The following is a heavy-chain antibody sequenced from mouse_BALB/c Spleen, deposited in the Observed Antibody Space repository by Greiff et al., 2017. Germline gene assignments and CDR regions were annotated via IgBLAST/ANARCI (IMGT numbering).Heavy chain of an antibody. D-gene: IGHD4-1*02. CDR2: ISSGSSTI. Sequence: EVHLVESGGGLVQPGGSRKLSCAASGFTFSSFGMHWVRQAPEKGLEWVAYISSGSSTIYYADTVKGRFTISRDNPKNTLFLQMTSLRSEDTAMYYCARSSTGTYYFDYWGQGTTLTVSS. V-gene: IGHV5-17*02. CDR1: GFTFSSFG. CDR3: ARSSTGTYYFDY. J-gene: IGHJ2*01.